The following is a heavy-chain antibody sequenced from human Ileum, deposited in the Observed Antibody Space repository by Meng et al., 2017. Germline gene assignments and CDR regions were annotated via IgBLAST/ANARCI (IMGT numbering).Heavy chain of an antibody. D-gene: IGHD4-17*01. CDR2: IESETRGLTT. V-gene: IGHV3-15*04. CDR3: TTEGLRCHNN. CDR1: GFSFSNAW. J-gene: IGHJ4*02. Sequence: EVQLVESGGGLVKPGGSLRLPCVASGFSFSNAWLSWVRQVPGKGLEWVGRIESETRGLTTYYAAPVKGRFSISRDDSKNALYLQMNSLKTEDSAIYYCTTEGLRCHNNWGQGTLVTVSS.